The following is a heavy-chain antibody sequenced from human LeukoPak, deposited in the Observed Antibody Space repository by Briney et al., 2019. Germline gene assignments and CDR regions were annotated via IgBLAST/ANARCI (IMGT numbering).Heavy chain of an antibody. CDR3: ARSGLPRDAFDI. J-gene: IGHJ3*02. Sequence: GGSLRLSCATSGLTFTNAWMSWFRQAPGKGLVWVSRINTDGSSTSYADSVKGRFTISRDNAKNTLYLQMNGLRAEDTAVYYCARSGLPRDAFDIWGQGTMVTVSS. CDR1: GLTFTNAW. V-gene: IGHV3-74*01. D-gene: IGHD3-10*01. CDR2: INTDGSST.